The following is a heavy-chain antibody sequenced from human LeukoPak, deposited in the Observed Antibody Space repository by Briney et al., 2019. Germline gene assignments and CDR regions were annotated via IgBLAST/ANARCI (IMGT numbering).Heavy chain of an antibody. D-gene: IGHD3-10*01. Sequence: GESLQISCQGSGYSINNYWIAWVRQMPGKGLEWMGRIDPSDSYTNYSPSFQGHVTISADKSISTAYLQWSSLKASDTAMYYCARGRPYTQAGIWGQGTLVTVSS. CDR2: IDPSDSYT. CDR3: ARGRPYTQAGI. J-gene: IGHJ4*02. CDR1: GYSINNYW. V-gene: IGHV5-10-1*01.